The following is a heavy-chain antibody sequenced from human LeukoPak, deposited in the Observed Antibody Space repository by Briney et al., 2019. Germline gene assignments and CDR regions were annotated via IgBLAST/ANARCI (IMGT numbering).Heavy chain of an antibody. CDR1: GFSFSNYA. J-gene: IGHJ4*02. D-gene: IGHD5-12*01. CDR2: IIASSGDT. CDR3: AKGSYDYLEIGYFHS. V-gene: IGHV3-23*01. Sequence: GGSLRLSCAASGFSFSNYAMIWVRHAPGKGLEWVSLIIASSGDTLYADAEKGRFIISRDSSKNTLYVQMNSLRAEDSGLYYCAKGSYDYLEIGYFHSWARQPWSPPPQ.